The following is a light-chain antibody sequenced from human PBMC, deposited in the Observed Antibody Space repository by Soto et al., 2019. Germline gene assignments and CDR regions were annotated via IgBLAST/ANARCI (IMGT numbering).Light chain of an antibody. CDR2: GAS. J-gene: IGKJ4*01. CDR1: QSVTDN. Sequence: ELVLTQSPGTLSVSPGERATLSCRASQSVTDNLAWYQHKPGQAPRLLIYGASTRATGIPARFSGSGSGTEFTLTISSLQSEDFAVYYCQQYNNWPPPLTFGGGTKVEIK. V-gene: IGKV3-15*01. CDR3: QQYNNWPPPLT.